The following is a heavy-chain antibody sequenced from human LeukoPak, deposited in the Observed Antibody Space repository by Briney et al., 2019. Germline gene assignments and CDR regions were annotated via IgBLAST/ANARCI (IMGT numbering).Heavy chain of an antibody. J-gene: IGHJ4*02. D-gene: IGHD6-6*01. Sequence: SETLSLTCTVSGGSIRSYYWSWIRQPPGKGLEWIGYTYYSGSTNYNPSLKSRVTISVDTSKNQFSLKLSSVTAADTAVYYCAREKYSSSSALDYFDYWGRGTLVTVSS. CDR2: TYYSGST. V-gene: IGHV4-59*01. CDR3: AREKYSSSSALDYFDY. CDR1: GGSIRSYY.